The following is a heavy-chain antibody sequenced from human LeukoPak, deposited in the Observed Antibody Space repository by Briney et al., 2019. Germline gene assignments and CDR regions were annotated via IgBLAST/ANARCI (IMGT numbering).Heavy chain of an antibody. CDR2: IKQDGSEK. CDR3: AADSSRDYFDY. V-gene: IGHV3-7*01. CDR1: GFTFSSYL. Sequence: PGGSLRLSCAASGFTFSSYLMSWVRQAPGKGLEWVANIKQDGSEKYYVDSVKGRFTISRDNAKNSLYLQMNSLRSEDTAVYYCAADSSRDYFDYWGQGTLVTVSS. D-gene: IGHD3-22*01. J-gene: IGHJ4*02.